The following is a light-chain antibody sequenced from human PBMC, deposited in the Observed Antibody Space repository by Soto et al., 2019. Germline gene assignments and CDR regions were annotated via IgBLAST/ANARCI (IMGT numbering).Light chain of an antibody. J-gene: IGLJ3*02. V-gene: IGLV1-51*02. CDR1: TSNIGNNY. Sequence: QSVLTQPPSVSAAPGQKVTISCSGSTSNIGNNYVSWYQQLPGTAPKLLIYENNKRPSGIPDRFSGSKSGTSATLGITGLQTGDEADYYCGTGDSSLSLYWGFGGGTKLTVL. CDR2: ENN. CDR3: GTGDSSLSLYWG.